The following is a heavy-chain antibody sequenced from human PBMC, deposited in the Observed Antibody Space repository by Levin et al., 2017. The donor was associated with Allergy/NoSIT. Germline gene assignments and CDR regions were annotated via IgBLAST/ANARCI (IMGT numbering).Heavy chain of an antibody. Sequence: PGGSLRLSCAASGFTFSSYSMNWVRQAPGKGLEWVSYISSSSSTIYYADSVKGRFTISRDNAKNSLYLQMNSLRAEDTAVYYCARDIKYFDLWGRGTLVTVSS. D-gene: IGHD1-14*01. V-gene: IGHV3-48*01. CDR2: ISSSSSTI. CDR3: ARDIKYFDL. CDR1: GFTFSSYS. J-gene: IGHJ2*01.